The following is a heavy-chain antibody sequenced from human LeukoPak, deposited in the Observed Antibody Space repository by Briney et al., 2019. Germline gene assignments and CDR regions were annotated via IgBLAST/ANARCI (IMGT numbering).Heavy chain of an antibody. CDR2: IYYSGST. J-gene: IGHJ4*02. D-gene: IGHD1-1*01. Sequence: PSETLSLTCTVSGGSISSYYWSWIRQPPGKGLEWIGYIYYSGSTNYNPSLKSRVTISVDTSKNQFSLKLSSVTAADTAAYYCARGVSGLWIAFDYWGQGTLVTVSS. CDR3: ARGVSGLWIAFDY. CDR1: GGSISSYY. V-gene: IGHV4-59*08.